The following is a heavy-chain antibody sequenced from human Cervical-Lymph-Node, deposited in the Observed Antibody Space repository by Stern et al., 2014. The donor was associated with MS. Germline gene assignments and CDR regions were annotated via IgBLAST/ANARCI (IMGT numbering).Heavy chain of an antibody. J-gene: IGHJ4*02. V-gene: IGHV3-49*04. D-gene: IGHD1-20*01. CDR1: GFTFGDYA. CDR2: IRSKDSGGRT. Sequence: VQLVESGGGLVQPGRSLRLSCTASGFTFGDYAMSWVRQAPGKGLEWVGFIRSKDSGGRTEYAASVKSRFTFSRNGYKSIACLQMNSLKTDDTAVYYCSRDVSYNCNPYYFDYWGQGTLVTVSS. CDR3: SRDVSYNCNPYYFDY.